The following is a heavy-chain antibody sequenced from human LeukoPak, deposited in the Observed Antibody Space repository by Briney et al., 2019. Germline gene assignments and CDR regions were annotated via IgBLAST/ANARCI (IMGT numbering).Heavy chain of an antibody. V-gene: IGHV3-23*01. Sequence: GGSLRLSCAASGFTFSRHALSWVRQAPGKGLEWVSGIIGSGTSTYYADSVKGRFTISRDNSKNTLYLQMYSLRGEDTAVYHCAKDYGIYGSYYYFYMDVWGKGITVTVSS. CDR2: IIGSGTST. CDR1: GFTFSRHA. J-gene: IGHJ6*03. D-gene: IGHD3-9*01. CDR3: AKDYGIYGSYYYFYMDV.